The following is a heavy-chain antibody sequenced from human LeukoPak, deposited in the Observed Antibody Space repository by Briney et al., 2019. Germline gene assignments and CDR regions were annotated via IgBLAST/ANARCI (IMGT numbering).Heavy chain of an antibody. D-gene: IGHD3-10*01. V-gene: IGHV3-21*01. CDR2: ISSSSSYI. CDR1: GFTFSSYS. CDR3: ARDGFPSSYFDY. J-gene: IGHJ4*02. Sequence: GGSLRLSCAASGFTFSSYSMNWVRQAPGKGLEWVSSISSSSSYIYYADSVKGRFTISRDNAKNSLYLQMNGLRAEDTAVYYCARDGFPSSYFDYWGQGTLVTVSS.